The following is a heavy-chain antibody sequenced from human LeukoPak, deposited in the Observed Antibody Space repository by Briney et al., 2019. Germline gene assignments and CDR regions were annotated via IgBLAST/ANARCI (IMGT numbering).Heavy chain of an antibody. CDR3: GRLRFLEWSQVDY. V-gene: IGHV4-39*01. J-gene: IGHJ4*02. CDR2: IYYSGST. D-gene: IGHD3-3*01. Sequence: SETLSLTCTVSGGSISSRSYYWGWIRQPPGKGLEWIGSIYYSGSTYYNPSLKSRVTISVDTSKNQFSLKLSSVTAADTAVYYCGRLRFLEWSQVDYWGQGTLVTVSS. CDR1: GGSISSRSYY.